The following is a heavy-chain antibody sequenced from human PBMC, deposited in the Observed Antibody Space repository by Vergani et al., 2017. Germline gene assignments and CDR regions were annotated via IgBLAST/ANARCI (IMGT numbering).Heavy chain of an antibody. CDR3: ATNSCGAPGCQIGYFRE. CDR1: GFTSSYYG. Sequence: QVHLVESGGGVVQPGRSLRLSCVVSGFTSSYYGMHWVRQSPGKGLEWVAVISYDGTQKYYADSVKGRFTISRDTSKGTLYLQMNSLRTEDTAVYYCATNSCGAPGCQIGYFREWGQGTLVTVSS. J-gene: IGHJ1*01. CDR2: ISYDGTQK. D-gene: IGHD3-22*01. V-gene: IGHV3-30*03.